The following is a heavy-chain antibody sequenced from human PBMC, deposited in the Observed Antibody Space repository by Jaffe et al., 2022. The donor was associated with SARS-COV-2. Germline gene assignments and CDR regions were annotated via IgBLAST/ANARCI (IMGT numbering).Heavy chain of an antibody. CDR1: GYTFTSYG. Sequence: QVQLVQSGAEVKKPGASVKVSCKASGYTFTSYGISWVRQAPGQGLEWMGWISAYNGNTNYAQKLQGRVTMTTDTSTSTAYMELRSLRSDDTAVYYCASGYYDILTGRNDAFDIWGQGTMVTVSS. D-gene: IGHD3-9*01. CDR2: ISAYNGNT. CDR3: ASGYYDILTGRNDAFDI. J-gene: IGHJ3*02. V-gene: IGHV1-18*01.